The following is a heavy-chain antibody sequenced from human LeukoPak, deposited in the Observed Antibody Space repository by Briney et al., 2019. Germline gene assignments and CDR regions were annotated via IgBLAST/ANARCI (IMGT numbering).Heavy chain of an antibody. CDR1: GGSISSGGDY. Sequence: PSETLSLTCTVSGGSISSGGDYWSWIRQHPGKGLEGIGYIYYSGSTYYNLSLKSRVTISVDTSKTQFSLKLSSVTAANTAVYYCARGVGAPSVYYFDYWGQGTLVTVSS. V-gene: IGHV4-31*03. D-gene: IGHD1-26*01. CDR2: IYYSGST. CDR3: ARGVGAPSVYYFDY. J-gene: IGHJ4*01.